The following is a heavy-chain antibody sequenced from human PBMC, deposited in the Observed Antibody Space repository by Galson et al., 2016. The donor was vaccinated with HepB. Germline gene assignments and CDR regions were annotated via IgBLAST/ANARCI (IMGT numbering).Heavy chain of an antibody. D-gene: IGHD7-27*01. J-gene: IGHJ4*02. CDR2: ISSDGDST. CDR3: VKDALGRVDYFDF. V-gene: IGHV3-64D*06. CDR1: GFTFSNYA. Sequence: SLRLSCAASGFTFSNYAMHWVRQSPGKGLEYVSTISSDGDSTYYADSVKGRFTLSRDNSKNRLYLHMSSLRTEDTAVYYCVKDALGRVDYFDFWGQGTVVTVSS.